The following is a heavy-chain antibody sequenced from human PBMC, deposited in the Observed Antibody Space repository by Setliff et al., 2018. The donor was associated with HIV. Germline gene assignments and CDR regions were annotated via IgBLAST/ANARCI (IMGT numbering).Heavy chain of an antibody. J-gene: IGHJ3*02. CDR2: IYYSGST. CDR3: ATRYCSSTSCYAYDAFDI. V-gene: IGHV4-39*07. D-gene: IGHD2-2*01. Sequence: PSETLSLTCTVSGGSISSSSYYWGWIRQPPGKGLEWIGSIYYSGSTNYNPYRRSRVTISVDTSKNQFSLKLSSVTAADTAVYYCATRYCSSTSCYAYDAFDIWGQGTMVTVSS. CDR1: GGSISSSSYY.